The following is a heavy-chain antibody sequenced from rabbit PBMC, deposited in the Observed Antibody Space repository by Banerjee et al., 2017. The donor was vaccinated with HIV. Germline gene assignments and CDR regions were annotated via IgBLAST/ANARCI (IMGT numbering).Heavy chain of an antibody. Sequence: QSLEESGGDLVKPGASLTLTCTASGFSFSSGYDMCWVRQAPGKGLEWIACIYAGSAGLTDYANWAKGRFTISKTSSTTVTLQMTSLTDADTATYFCARASDWDLFYFVFWGPGTLVTVS. CDR2: IYAGSAGLT. CDR1: GFSFSSGYD. J-gene: IGHJ4*01. CDR3: ARASDWDLFYFVF. D-gene: IGHD4-1*01. V-gene: IGHV1S40*01.